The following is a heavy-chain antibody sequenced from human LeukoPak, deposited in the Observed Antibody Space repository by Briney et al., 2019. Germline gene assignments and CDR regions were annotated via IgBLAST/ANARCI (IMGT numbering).Heavy chain of an antibody. J-gene: IGHJ4*02. Sequence: SETLSLTCTVSGVSMSSYYWSWIRQPAGKGLEWIGRIYTTGSTDYNPSLKSRVTISVDTSKSQFSLKLTSVTAAETAVYFCAREIGSNPPLGYFDYWGQGILVTVSS. CDR3: AREIGSNPPLGYFDY. CDR1: GVSMSSYY. V-gene: IGHV4-4*07. D-gene: IGHD3-22*01. CDR2: IYTTGST.